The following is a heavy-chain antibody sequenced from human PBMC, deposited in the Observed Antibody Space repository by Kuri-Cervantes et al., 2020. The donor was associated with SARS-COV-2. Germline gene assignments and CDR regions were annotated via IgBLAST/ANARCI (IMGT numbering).Heavy chain of an antibody. CDR1: GGSFSGYY. CDR3: ATARFQWELLPLSS. CDR2: INHSGST. D-gene: IGHD1-26*01. Sequence: SETLSLTCAVYGGSFSGYYWSWIRQPPGKGLEWIGEINHSGSTNYNPSLKSRVTISVDTSKNQFSLKLSSVTAADTAVYYCATARFQWELLPLSSWGQGTLVTVSS. J-gene: IGHJ5*02. V-gene: IGHV4-34*01.